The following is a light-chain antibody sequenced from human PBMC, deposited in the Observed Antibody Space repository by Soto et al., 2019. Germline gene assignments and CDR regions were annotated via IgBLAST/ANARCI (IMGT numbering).Light chain of an antibody. CDR1: SSDVGGYNH. Sequence: SALTQPASVSGSPGQSITISCTGTSSDVGGYNHVSWYQQPPGKAPKLMIYDVTNRPSGVSNRFSGSKSGNTASLTISGLQAADEADYYCSSYTISNTLVVFGGGTKLTVL. J-gene: IGLJ2*01. V-gene: IGLV2-14*03. CDR3: SSYTISNTLVV. CDR2: DVT.